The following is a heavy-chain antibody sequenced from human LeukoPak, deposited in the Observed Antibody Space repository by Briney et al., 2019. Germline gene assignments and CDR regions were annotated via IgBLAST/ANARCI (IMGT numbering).Heavy chain of an antibody. Sequence: GGSLRLSCAASGFTFSSYGMHWVRQAPGKGLEWVAVIWYDGSNKYYADSVEGRFTISRDNSKNTLYLQMNSLRAEDTAVYYCARDTSGDYGLDYWGQGTLVTVSS. CDR3: ARDTSGDYGLDY. CDR1: GFTFSSYG. J-gene: IGHJ4*02. V-gene: IGHV3-33*01. D-gene: IGHD4-17*01. CDR2: IWYDGSNK.